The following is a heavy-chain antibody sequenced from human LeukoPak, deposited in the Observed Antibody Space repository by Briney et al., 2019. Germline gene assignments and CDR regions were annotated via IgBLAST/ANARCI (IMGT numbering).Heavy chain of an antibody. J-gene: IGHJ5*02. CDR2: ISGSGGST. Sequence: GGSLRLSCAASGFTFSSYAMSWVRQAPGKGLEWVPAISGSGGSTYYADSVKGRFTISRDNSKNTLYLQMNSLRAEDTAVYYCAKVAPDIVVVVAAIQGWFDPWGQGTLVTVSS. V-gene: IGHV3-23*01. CDR3: AKVAPDIVVVVAAIQGWFDP. D-gene: IGHD2-15*01. CDR1: GFTFSSYA.